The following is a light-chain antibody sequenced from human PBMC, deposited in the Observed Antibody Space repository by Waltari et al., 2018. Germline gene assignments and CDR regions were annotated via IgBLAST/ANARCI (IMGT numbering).Light chain of an antibody. CDR2: AAS. CDR3: QKYNSAPRVT. J-gene: IGKJ5*01. V-gene: IGKV1-27*01. CDR1: QGISNY. Sequence: DIQMTQSPSSLSASVGDRVTNTFRASQGISNYLALYQQKPGKVPKLLIYAASTLQSGVPSRFSGSGSGTDFTLTISSLQPEDVATYYCQKYNSAPRVTFGQGTRLEIK.